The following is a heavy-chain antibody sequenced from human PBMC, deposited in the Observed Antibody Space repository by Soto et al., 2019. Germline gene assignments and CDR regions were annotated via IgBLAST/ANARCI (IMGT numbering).Heavy chain of an antibody. Sequence: GGSLRLSCAASGFTFSSYGMHWVRHAPGKGLEWVEVISYDGSNKYYADSVKGRFTISRDNSKNTLYLQMNSLRAEDTAVYYCAKSLVTVVAARIHLNYYYYGMDVWGQGTTVTVSS. CDR2: ISYDGSNK. CDR1: GFTFSSYG. CDR3: AKSLVTVVAARIHLNYYYYGMDV. J-gene: IGHJ6*02. V-gene: IGHV3-30*18. D-gene: IGHD2-15*01.